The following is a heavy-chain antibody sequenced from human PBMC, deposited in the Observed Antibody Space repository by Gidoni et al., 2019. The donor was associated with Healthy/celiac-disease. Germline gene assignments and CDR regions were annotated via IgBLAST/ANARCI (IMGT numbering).Heavy chain of an antibody. J-gene: IGHJ5*02. Sequence: EVQLVESGGGLVQPGGSLKLSCAASGFTFSGSAMHWVRQASGKGLEWVGRIRSKANSYAKAYAASVKGRFTICRDDSKNTAYLQMNSLKTEDTAVYYCTRDYYGSSLRNWFDPWGQGTLVTVSS. CDR2: IRSKANSYAK. CDR1: GFTFSGSA. D-gene: IGHD3-10*01. CDR3: TRDYYGSSLRNWFDP. V-gene: IGHV3-73*02.